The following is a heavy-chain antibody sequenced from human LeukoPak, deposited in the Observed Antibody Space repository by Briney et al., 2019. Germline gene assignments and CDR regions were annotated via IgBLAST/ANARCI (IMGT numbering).Heavy chain of an antibody. J-gene: IGHJ3*02. CDR1: GFTFSAYA. CDR2: TRGGGTSE. D-gene: IGHD4-17*01. CDR3: ARDPNGDYIGAFDM. Sequence: GGSLRLSCTASGFTFSAYAMMWVRQAPGKGPEWVSATRGGGTSEFYADSVKGRFRISRDNSKDTLFLQMNSLRAEDTAVYYCARDPNGDYIGAFDMWGPGTMVTVSS. V-gene: IGHV3-23*01.